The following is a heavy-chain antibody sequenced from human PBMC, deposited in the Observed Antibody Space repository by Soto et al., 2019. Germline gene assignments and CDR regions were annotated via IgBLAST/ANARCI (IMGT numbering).Heavy chain of an antibody. V-gene: IGHV5-51*01. CDR2: IYPSDSDT. D-gene: IGHD4-17*01. J-gene: IGHJ4*02. CDR3: ARPGYGGSLDY. Sequence: PGESLKISCKASGYTFTTSWIGWVRQMPGIGLEWMGIIYPSDSDTRYSPSFLGHVTISADKSISTAYLQWNSLKASDTAMYYCARPGYGGSLDYWGQGTLVTVSS. CDR1: GYTFTTSW.